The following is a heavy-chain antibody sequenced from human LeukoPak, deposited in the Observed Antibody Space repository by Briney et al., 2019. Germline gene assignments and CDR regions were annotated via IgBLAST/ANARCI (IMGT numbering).Heavy chain of an antibody. Sequence: QPGGSLRLSCAASGFTFSSYAMSWVRQAPGKGLEWVSAISGSGGSTYYADSVKGRFTLSRDNSKNTLYLQMNSLRAEDTAVYYCAKKPDLEWLPIDYWGQGTLVTVSS. V-gene: IGHV3-23*01. CDR2: ISGSGGST. CDR3: AKKPDLEWLPIDY. D-gene: IGHD3-3*01. CDR1: GFTFSSYA. J-gene: IGHJ4*02.